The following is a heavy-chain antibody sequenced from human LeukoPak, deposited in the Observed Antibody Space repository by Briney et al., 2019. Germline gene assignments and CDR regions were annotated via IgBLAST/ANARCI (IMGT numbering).Heavy chain of an antibody. Sequence: GGSLRLSCAASGFSFSSYWMHWVRQAPGKGLEWVSGISWNSGSVGYADSVKGRFTISRDNAKNSLYLQMNSLRAEDTALYYCAKGQRDEYSYGPIDYWGQGTLVTVSS. D-gene: IGHD5-18*01. CDR3: AKGQRDEYSYGPIDY. V-gene: IGHV3-9*01. CDR1: GFSFSSYW. J-gene: IGHJ4*02. CDR2: ISWNSGSV.